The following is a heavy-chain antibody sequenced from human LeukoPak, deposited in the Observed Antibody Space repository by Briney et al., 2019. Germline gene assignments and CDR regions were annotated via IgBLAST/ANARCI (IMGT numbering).Heavy chain of an antibody. CDR1: GGSISSSSYY. CDR2: IYYSGST. CDR3: ARQGYSYGLETFDH. Sequence: SETLSLTCTVSGGSISSSSYYWGWIRQPPGKGLEWIGSIYYSGSTDYNPSLKSRVTISVDTSKNQFSLKLSSVTAAVTAVYYCARQGYSYGLETFDHWGQGTLVAVSS. V-gene: IGHV4-39*01. J-gene: IGHJ4*02. D-gene: IGHD5-18*01.